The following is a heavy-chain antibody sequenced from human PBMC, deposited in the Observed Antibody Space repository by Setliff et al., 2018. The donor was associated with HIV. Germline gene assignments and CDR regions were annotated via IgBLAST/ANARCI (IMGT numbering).Heavy chain of an antibody. V-gene: IGHV4-59*11. Sequence: SETLSLTCTVSGDSISSHYWSWIRQPPGKGLEWIGTMYSSGRVSYNSSLKTRVTISGDTSKDHFSLNMTSVTAADTAVYYCARPVSKYFYAMDVWGLGTTVTVSS. CDR1: GDSISSHY. J-gene: IGHJ6*02. CDR3: ARPVSKYFYAMDV. CDR2: MYSSGRV.